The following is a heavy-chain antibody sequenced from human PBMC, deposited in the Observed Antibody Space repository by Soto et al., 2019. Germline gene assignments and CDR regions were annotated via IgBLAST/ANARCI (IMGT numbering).Heavy chain of an antibody. CDR1: GGTFSSYA. Sequence: ASVKVSCKASGGTFSSYAMSWVRQARGQGLEWMGGIIPIFGTANYAQKFQGRVTITADKSTSTAYMELSSLRSEDTAVYYCARGAASMVRGVVDYYYYYGMDVWGQGTTVTVSS. D-gene: IGHD3-10*01. CDR2: IIPIFGTA. V-gene: IGHV1-69*06. J-gene: IGHJ6*02. CDR3: ARGAASMVRGVVDYYYYYGMDV.